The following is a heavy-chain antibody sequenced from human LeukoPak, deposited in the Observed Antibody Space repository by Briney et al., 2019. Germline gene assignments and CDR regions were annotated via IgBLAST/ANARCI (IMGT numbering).Heavy chain of an antibody. CDR1: GITFRSYA. CDR3: AKDSQDWNHHCFDY. D-gene: IGHD1-1*01. Sequence: GGSLRLSCAASGITFRSYAMSWVRQAPGKGLEWVSTISGGGVTTYYADSVKGRFTISRDNSRSTLYLQLNSLGAEDTAVYYCAKDSQDWNHHCFDYWGQGTLVTVSS. V-gene: IGHV3-23*01. CDR2: ISGGGVTT. J-gene: IGHJ4*02.